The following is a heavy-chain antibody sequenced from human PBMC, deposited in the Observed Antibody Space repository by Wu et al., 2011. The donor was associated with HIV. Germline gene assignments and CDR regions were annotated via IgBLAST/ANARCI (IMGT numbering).Heavy chain of an antibody. CDR1: GKGFPTSI. D-gene: IGHD2-15*01. CDR3: ASVRCHVDHCYFPLLGTAFDI. J-gene: IGHJ3*02. Sequence: QVQLVQSGDEVKKPGASVKVSCKASGKGFPTSIVTWVRQAPGQGLEWLGWINGYNGNSRYRQNFQDRVSMSTDSATTTAYMELRSLRSDDTAVYYCASVRCHVDHCYFPLLGTAFDIWGQGDNGHRLF. V-gene: IGHV1-18*01. CDR2: INGYNGNS.